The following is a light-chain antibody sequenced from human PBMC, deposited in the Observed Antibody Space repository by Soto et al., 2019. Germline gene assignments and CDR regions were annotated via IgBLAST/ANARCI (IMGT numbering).Light chain of an antibody. CDR1: QSVSTN. Sequence: EIMMTQSPVTLSVSPGERATLSCRASQSVSTNLAWYQQKPGQSPRLLIYGVSTRANGVPARFSGSGSESEFLLTISSLQSEDFAVYHCQQYNDWPLTFGGGTKVEIK. CDR3: QQYNDWPLT. CDR2: GVS. V-gene: IGKV3-15*01. J-gene: IGKJ4*01.